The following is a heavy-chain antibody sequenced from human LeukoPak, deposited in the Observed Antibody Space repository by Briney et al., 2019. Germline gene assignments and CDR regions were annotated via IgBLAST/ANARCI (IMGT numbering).Heavy chain of an antibody. D-gene: IGHD1-7*01. CDR2: ISKDGSDK. CDR3: ARDYWWNYDY. V-gene: IGHV3-30-3*01. CDR1: GFTFSDYA. J-gene: IGHJ4*02. Sequence: GGSLRISCAASGFTFSDYAMHWVRQAPGKGLEWVAVISKDGSDKYYPGSVRGRFTISRDNSKKTIYLQMDSLRAEDTAIYYCARDYWWNYDYWGQGTLVTVSS.